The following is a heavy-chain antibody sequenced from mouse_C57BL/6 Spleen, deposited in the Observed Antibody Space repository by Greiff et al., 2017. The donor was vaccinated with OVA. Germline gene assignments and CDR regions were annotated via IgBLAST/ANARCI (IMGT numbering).Heavy chain of an antibody. CDR3: ARCDTTATFDY. J-gene: IGHJ2*01. V-gene: IGHV1-50*01. D-gene: IGHD1-2*01. CDR1: GYTFTSYW. CDR2: IDPSDSYT. Sequence: QVQLKQPGAELVKPGASVKLSCKASGYTFTSYWMQWVKQRPGQGLEWIGEIDPSDSYTNYTQKFKGKATLTVDTYSSTAYMQLSSLTSEDSAVYYCARCDTTATFDYWGQGTTLTVSS.